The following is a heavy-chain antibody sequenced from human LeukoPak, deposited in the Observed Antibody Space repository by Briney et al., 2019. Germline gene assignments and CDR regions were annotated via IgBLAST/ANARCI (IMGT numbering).Heavy chain of an antibody. D-gene: IGHD6-19*01. Sequence: GGSLRLSCAASGFAFSRLAMGWVRQAPGKGLEWVSVISDSGSLTYYADSVKGRFTISRDNSKNMLLLQMNGLRAEDTAVYYCAKDARRTNGWYFFDYWGQGTLVTVSS. CDR2: ISDSGSLT. V-gene: IGHV3-23*01. J-gene: IGHJ4*02. CDR3: AKDARRTNGWYFFDY. CDR1: GFAFSRLA.